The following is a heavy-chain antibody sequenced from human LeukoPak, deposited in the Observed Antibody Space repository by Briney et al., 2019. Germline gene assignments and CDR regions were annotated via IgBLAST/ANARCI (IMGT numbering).Heavy chain of an antibody. V-gene: IGHV4-34*01. J-gene: IGHJ6*03. CDR1: GGSFSGYY. D-gene: IGHD3-10*01. Sequence: SETLSLTCAVSGGSFSGYYWSWIRQPPGKGLEWIGEINHSGSTNYNPSLKSRVTISVDTSKNQFSLKLRFVTAAHTAVYYCASVRRWLGEFSKCYYYYYMDVWGKGTTVTISS. CDR3: ASVRRWLGEFSKCYYYYYMDV. CDR2: INHSGST.